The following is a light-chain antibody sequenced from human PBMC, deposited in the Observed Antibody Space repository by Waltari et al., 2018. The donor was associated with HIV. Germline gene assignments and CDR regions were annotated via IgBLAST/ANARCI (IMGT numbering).Light chain of an antibody. CDR2: GAS. J-gene: IGKJ1*01. CDR1: ETLKSTY. Sequence: EIVLTQSPGTLSWSPGATATLSCMTSETLKSTYLGWYQQQRDRPPRLLIYGASTRAPGIPDRFSGSGSGTEFNLTINGLEPEDFAVYYCHQYGSSFWTFGQGTKVEVK. V-gene: IGKV3-20*01. CDR3: HQYGSSFWT.